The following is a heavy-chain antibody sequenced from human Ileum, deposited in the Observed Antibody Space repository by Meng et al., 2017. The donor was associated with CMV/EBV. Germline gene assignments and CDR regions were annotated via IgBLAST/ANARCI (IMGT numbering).Heavy chain of an antibody. CDR3: ARDFAWNFDY. Sequence: LSCVVSGFSFSTSAMHWVRQAPGKGLEWVAVISNDGNRKYYTDSVEGRFTISRDNSKNTLYLQMDSLRADDTATYYCARDFAWNFDYWGQGTLVTVPS. CDR2: ISNDGNRK. J-gene: IGHJ4*02. V-gene: IGHV3-30*04. CDR1: GFSFSTSA.